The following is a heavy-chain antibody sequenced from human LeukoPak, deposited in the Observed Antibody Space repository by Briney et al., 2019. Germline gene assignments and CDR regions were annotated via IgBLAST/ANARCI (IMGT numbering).Heavy chain of an antibody. V-gene: IGHV3-30*04. Sequence: GGSLRLSCAASVFTFSNFSMHWVRQAPGKGLEWVAAISYDESNKDCADSVKGRFTISRDNSKNTLYLQMNSLRVEDTAVYKCARTACGGDCYSLVAWGQGTLVTVSS. D-gene: IGHD2-21*02. CDR2: ISYDESNK. CDR3: ARTACGGDCYSLVA. CDR1: VFTFSNFS. J-gene: IGHJ5*02.